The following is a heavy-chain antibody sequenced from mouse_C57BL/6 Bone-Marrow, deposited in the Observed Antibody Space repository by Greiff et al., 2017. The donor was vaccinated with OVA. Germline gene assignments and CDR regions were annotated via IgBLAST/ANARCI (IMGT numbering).Heavy chain of an antibody. Sequence: LVAPSQSLSITCTVSGFSLTSYAISWVRQPPGKGLEWLGVIWTGGGTNYNSALKSRLSISKDNSKSQVFLKMNSLQTDDTARYYCARNVYYDYDGLYYFDYWGQGTTLTVSS. D-gene: IGHD2-4*01. CDR2: IWTGGGT. V-gene: IGHV2-9-1*01. CDR3: ARNVYYDYDGLYYFDY. J-gene: IGHJ2*01. CDR1: GFSLTSYA.